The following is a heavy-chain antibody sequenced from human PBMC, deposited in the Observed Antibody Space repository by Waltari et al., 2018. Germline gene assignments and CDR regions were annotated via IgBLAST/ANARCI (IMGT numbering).Heavy chain of an antibody. J-gene: IGHJ6*02. CDR2: IKSDGSST. V-gene: IGHV3-74*01. CDR3: ARVATKTYSSPVPGRPYYYGMDV. Sequence: EEQLVESGGGLVQPGESLRLSCAASGFTFSRYWMDWVRQAPGKGLVWVSRIKSDGSSTIYAESVKGRFTISRDNAKNTLYVQMNRLRAEDTAVYYCARVATKTYSSPVPGRPYYYGMDVWGQGTTVTVSS. CDR1: GFTFSRYW. D-gene: IGHD6-13*01.